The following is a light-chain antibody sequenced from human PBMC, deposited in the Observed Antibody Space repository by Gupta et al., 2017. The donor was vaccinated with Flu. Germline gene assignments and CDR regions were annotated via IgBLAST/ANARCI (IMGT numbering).Light chain of an antibody. V-gene: IGLV1-44*01. CDR2: SNI. CDR1: SSNIGSNT. J-gene: IGLJ2*01. CDR3: GAWDDYLDGVV. Sequence: QSVLTQPSSASGTPGQRVAISCSGSSSNIGSNTVNWYQQVPGTAPKLLIYSNIYRPSGVPGRFSGSKSGTSASLAISDLQSEDEADYYCGAWDDYLDGVVFGGGTKLTVL.